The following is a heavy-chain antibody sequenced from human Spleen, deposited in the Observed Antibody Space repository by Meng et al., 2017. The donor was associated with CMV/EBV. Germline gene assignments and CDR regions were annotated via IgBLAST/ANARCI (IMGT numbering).Heavy chain of an antibody. CDR2: INHSGST. Sequence: QVQLKQWGAGLLKPSGTLSLTGAVYGESFSGYYWSWIRQPPGKGLEWIGEINHSGSTNYNPSLKSRVTISVDTSKNQFSLKLSSVTAADTAVYYCARGTTRYQLLDRFDPWGQGTLVTVSS. V-gene: IGHV4-34*01. D-gene: IGHD2-2*01. CDR1: GESFSGYY. J-gene: IGHJ5*02. CDR3: ARGTTRYQLLDRFDP.